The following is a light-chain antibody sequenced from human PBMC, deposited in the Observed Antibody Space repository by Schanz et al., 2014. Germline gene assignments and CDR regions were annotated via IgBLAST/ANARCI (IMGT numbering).Light chain of an antibody. CDR1: QSVSSS. CDR3: QQYSNWLRRT. CDR2: GAS. Sequence: ERVMTQSPANLSVSPGERGTLSCRASQSVSSSLAWYQQKPGQTPRLLIYGASTRATDIPARFSGSGSGTEFTLTISSLQSEDFAVYYCQQYSNWLRRTFGQGTKVEIK. V-gene: IGKV3-15*01. J-gene: IGKJ1*01.